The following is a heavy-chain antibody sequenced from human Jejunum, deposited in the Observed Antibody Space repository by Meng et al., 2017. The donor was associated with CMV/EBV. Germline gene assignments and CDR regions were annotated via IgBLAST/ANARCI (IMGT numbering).Heavy chain of an antibody. D-gene: IGHD1-26*01. CDR3: ARISTVGGYVMDV. J-gene: IGHJ6*02. V-gene: IGHV1-69*04. Sequence: ASGITFSSYAITWVRQAPGQGLEWLGRIVPVLGIATYAQKFQGRVTIIADKSTSTTYMELSSLTSGDAAVYFCARISTVGGYVMDVWGQGTAVTVSS. CDR1: GITFSSYA. CDR2: IVPVLGIA.